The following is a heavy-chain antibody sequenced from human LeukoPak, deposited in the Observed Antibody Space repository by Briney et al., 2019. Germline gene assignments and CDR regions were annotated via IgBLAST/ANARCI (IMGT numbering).Heavy chain of an antibody. V-gene: IGHV4-61*02. CDR1: GGSISSGSYY. J-gene: IGHJ6*03. CDR3: ARGLYIYYYYYYMDV. D-gene: IGHD2-2*02. Sequence: SETLSLTFTVSGGSISSGSYYWSWIRQPAGKGLEWIGRIYTSGSTNYNPSLKSRVTISVDTSKNQFSLKLSSVTAADTAVYYCARGLYIYYYYYYMDVWGKGTTVTVSS. CDR2: IYTSGST.